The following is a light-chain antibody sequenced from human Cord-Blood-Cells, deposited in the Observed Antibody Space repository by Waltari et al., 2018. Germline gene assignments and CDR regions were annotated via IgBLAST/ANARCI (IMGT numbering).Light chain of an antibody. CDR1: SSDVGGYNY. CDR3: SSYTSSSTWV. J-gene: IGLJ3*02. V-gene: IGLV2-14*01. Sequence: QSALTQPASVSGSPRQSITISCTGTSSDVGGYNYVSWYHQHPGKAPKLMIYDVSKRPSGVSNRFSGSKSGNTASLTISGLQAEDEADYYCSSYTSSSTWVFGGGTKLTVL. CDR2: DVS.